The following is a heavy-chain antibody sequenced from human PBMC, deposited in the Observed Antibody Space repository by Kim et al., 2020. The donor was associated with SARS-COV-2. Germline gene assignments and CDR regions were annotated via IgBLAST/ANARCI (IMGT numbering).Heavy chain of an antibody. D-gene: IGHD5-12*01. CDR3: AGGVDTGGYLPAY. CDR2: IYVDGNT. Sequence: GGSLRLSCAASGFTVSRYFMTWVRQAPGKGLEWVSIIYVDGNTDYADDVKGRFTISRDNSRKTLFLQMNTLRAEDTAMYYCAGGVDTGGYLPAYWGQGTLVPVSS. CDR1: GFTVSRYF. V-gene: IGHV3-53*01. J-gene: IGHJ4*02.